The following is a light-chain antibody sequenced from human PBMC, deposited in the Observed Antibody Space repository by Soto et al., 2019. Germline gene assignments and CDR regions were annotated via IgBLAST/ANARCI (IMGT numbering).Light chain of an antibody. Sequence: IVLTQSPGTLSLSPGERATLSCGASQSVTTNFFGWYQQKPGQARRLLIYCASSRATGVPDRFSGRGSGTDFTLTISSLEPGDFAVYYCQQYGTRLLTFGAGTKVDIK. CDR3: QQYGTRLLT. V-gene: IGKV3-20*01. CDR1: QSVTTNF. J-gene: IGKJ4*01. CDR2: CAS.